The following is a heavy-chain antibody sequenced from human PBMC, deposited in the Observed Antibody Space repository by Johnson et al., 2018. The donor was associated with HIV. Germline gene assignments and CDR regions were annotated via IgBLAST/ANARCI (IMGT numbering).Heavy chain of an antibody. J-gene: IGHJ3*02. CDR2: ISGSGGST. CDR1: GFTFSSYA. V-gene: IGHV3-23*04. CDR3: AKGMYYYDSSGYYIDAFDI. D-gene: IGHD3-22*01. Sequence: VQLVESGGGLVQPGGSLRLSCAASGFTFSSYAMSWVRQAPGKGLEWVSAISGSGGSTYYADSVKGRFTISSDNSKNTLYLQMNSLRAEDTAVYYCAKGMYYYDSSGYYIDAFDIWGQGTMVTVSS.